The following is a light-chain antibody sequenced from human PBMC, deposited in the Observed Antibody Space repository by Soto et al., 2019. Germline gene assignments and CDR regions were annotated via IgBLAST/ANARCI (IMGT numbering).Light chain of an antibody. CDR3: QSFDSVLSGWV. Sequence: QSVLTQSPSASGSPGQSVTISCTGTSSDIGGYNSVSWYQQHPGKAPKVMIYDVTKRPSGVPDRFSGSKSGTSASLAITGLQAEDEADYYCQSFDSVLSGWVFGGGTK. J-gene: IGLJ3*02. V-gene: IGLV2-8*01. CDR2: DVT. CDR1: SSDIGGYNS.